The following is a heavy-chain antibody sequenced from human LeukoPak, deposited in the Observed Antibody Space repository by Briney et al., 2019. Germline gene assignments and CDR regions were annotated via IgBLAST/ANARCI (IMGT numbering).Heavy chain of an antibody. CDR1: GGTFSSYA. CDR2: IIPILGIA. J-gene: IGHJ4*02. CDR3: ASKDTAMAQFDY. Sequence: SVKVSCKASGGTFSSYAISWVRQAPGQGLEWMGRIIPILGIANYAQKFQGRVTITADKSTSTAYMELSSLRSEDTAVYYCASKDTAMAQFDYWGQGTLVTVSS. V-gene: IGHV1-69*04. D-gene: IGHD5-18*01.